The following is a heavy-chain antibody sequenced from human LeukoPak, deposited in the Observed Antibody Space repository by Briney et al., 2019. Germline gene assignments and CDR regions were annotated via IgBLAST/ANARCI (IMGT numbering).Heavy chain of an antibody. CDR1: GFTFSSNY. V-gene: IGHV3-53*01. J-gene: IGHJ5*02. CDR2: IYSGGSK. D-gene: IGHD6-13*01. Sequence: GDSLRLSCAASGFTFSSNYMSWVRQAPGQGLEWISVIYSGGSKYYYDSVMGRFTIFRHNSKNTLYLQMNSLRAEDTAVYYCARYPAGRFGPWGQGTLVTGSS. CDR3: ARYPAGRFGP.